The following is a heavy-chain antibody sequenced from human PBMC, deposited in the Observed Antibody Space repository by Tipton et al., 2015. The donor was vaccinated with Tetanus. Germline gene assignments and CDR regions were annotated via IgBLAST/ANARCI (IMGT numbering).Heavy chain of an antibody. D-gene: IGHD1-26*01. CDR2: INHSGST. J-gene: IGHJ4*02. V-gene: IGHV4-39*07. Sequence: TLSLTCTVSGGSISSSSYYWGWIRQPPGKGLEWIGEINHSGSTNYNPSLKSRVTISVDTSKNQFSLKLSSVTAADTAVYYCARAFHEAGSYPVPFDYWGQGTLVTVSS. CDR1: GGSISSSSYY. CDR3: ARAFHEAGSYPVPFDY.